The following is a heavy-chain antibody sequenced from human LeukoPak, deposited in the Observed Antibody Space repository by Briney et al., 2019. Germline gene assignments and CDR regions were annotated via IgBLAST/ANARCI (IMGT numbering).Heavy chain of an antibody. Sequence: GSLRLSCAAFGFTLISYWMAWVRQAPGKGLEWIGSISHSGSTYYDPSLKSRITISVDTSKNQFSLKVRSVTAADTAVYYCARRITGTTSDSFDYWGQGILVTVSS. D-gene: IGHD1-20*01. J-gene: IGHJ4*02. CDR2: ISHSGST. CDR3: ARRITGTTSDSFDY. CDR1: GFTLISYW. V-gene: IGHV4-39*01.